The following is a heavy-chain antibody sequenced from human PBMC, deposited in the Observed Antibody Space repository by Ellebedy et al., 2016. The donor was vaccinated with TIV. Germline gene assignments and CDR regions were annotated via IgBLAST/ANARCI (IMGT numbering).Heavy chain of an antibody. J-gene: IGHJ6*02. CDR3: ATASPMVRGVIMYGMDV. D-gene: IGHD3-10*01. CDR2: FDPEDGET. CDR1: GYTLTELS. Sequence: ASVKVSCXVSGYTLTELSMHWVRQAPGKGLEWMGGFDPEDGETIYAQKFQGRVTMTEDTSTDTAYMELSSLRSEDTAVYYCATASPMVRGVIMYGMDVWGQGTTVTVSS. V-gene: IGHV1-24*01.